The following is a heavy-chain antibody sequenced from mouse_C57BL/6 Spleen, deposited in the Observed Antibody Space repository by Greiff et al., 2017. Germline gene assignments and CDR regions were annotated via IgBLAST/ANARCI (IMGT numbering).Heavy chain of an antibody. V-gene: IGHV5-16*01. CDR2: INYDGSST. CDR1: GFTFSDYY. Sequence: EVQLVESEGGLVQPGSSMKLSCTASGFTFSDYYMAWVRQVPEKGLEWVANINYDGSSTYYLDSLKSRFIISRDNAKNILYLQMSSLKSEDTATYYCAREGGYGNYEFAYWGQGTLVTVSA. CDR3: AREGGYGNYEFAY. J-gene: IGHJ3*01. D-gene: IGHD2-1*01.